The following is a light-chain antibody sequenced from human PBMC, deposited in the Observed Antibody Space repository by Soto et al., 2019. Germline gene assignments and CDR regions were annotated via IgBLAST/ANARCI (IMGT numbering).Light chain of an antibody. CDR2: GAS. CDR1: QSVDTT. J-gene: IGKJ2*01. Sequence: EIVMTQSPATLSVSPGERATPSCRASQSVDTTLAWYQQKPDQAPRLLIYGASSRATGIPARFSGSGSGTEFTLTISSLQSEDFAVYCCQQYNNWPPMYTFGQGTKLEIK. CDR3: QQYNNWPPMYT. V-gene: IGKV3-15*01.